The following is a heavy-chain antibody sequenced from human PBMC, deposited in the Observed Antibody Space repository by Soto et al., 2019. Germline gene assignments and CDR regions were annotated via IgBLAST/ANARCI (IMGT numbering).Heavy chain of an antibody. CDR1: GFTVSSNY. CDR3: AREKAVAGISFDF. CDR2: IYSGGST. Sequence: GGSLRLSCAASGFTVSSNYMSWVRQAPGKGLEWVSVIYSGGSTYYADSVKGRFNISRDNSKNTLYLQMNSLRAEDTAVYYCAREKAVAGISFDFWGQGTPVTV. D-gene: IGHD6-19*01. J-gene: IGHJ4*02. V-gene: IGHV3-66*01.